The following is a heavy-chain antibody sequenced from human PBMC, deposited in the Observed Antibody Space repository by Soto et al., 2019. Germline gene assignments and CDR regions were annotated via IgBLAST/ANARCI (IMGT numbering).Heavy chain of an antibody. V-gene: IGHV4-34*01. Sequence: QVQLQQWGAGLLKPSETLSLTCAVYGGSFSAYYWSWISLPPGKGLEWIGEINHSGSTNYNPSLKSRVTISVDTSKNQFSLKLSSVTAADTAVYYCARGQSSLLLDCWGQGILVTVSS. J-gene: IGHJ4*02. CDR2: INHSGST. D-gene: IGHD2-8*02. CDR3: ARGQSSLLLDC. CDR1: GGSFSAYY.